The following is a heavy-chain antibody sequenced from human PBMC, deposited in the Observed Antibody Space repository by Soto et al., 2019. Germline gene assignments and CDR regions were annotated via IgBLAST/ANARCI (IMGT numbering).Heavy chain of an antibody. CDR2: ISGSGGST. CDR1: GFPFSSYA. J-gene: IGHJ3*02. V-gene: IGHV3-23*01. Sequence: PWGSLRLSCAASGFPFSSYAVSWVRPAPGKGLEWVSAISGSGGSTYYADSVKGRSTISRDNSKNTLYLQMNSLRAEDTAVYYCAKDVIAVAGPDAFDIWGQGTMVTVSS. D-gene: IGHD6-19*01. CDR3: AKDVIAVAGPDAFDI.